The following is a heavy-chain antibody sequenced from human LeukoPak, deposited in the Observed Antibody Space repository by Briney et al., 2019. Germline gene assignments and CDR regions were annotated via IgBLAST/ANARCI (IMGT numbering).Heavy chain of an antibody. CDR1: GGSISSYY. D-gene: IGHD3-10*01. Sequence: SETLSLTCTVSGGSISSYYWSWIRQPPGKGLEWIGYIYYSGITNYNPSRNSRGTISVDTSKNQFSLKLSSVTAADTAVSYCASGLYYGSGSYFDELYYYYYYGMDVWGKGTTVTVSS. V-gene: IGHV4-59*01. J-gene: IGHJ6*04. CDR3: ASGLYYGSGSYFDELYYYYYYGMDV. CDR2: IYYSGIT.